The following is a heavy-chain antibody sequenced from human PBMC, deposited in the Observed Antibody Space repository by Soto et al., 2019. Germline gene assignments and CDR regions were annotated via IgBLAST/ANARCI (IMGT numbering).Heavy chain of an antibody. V-gene: IGHV1-18*01. CDR2: ISAYNGNT. CDR3: ARDRGAYGMDV. Sequence: QVQLVQSGAEVKKPGASVKVSCKASGYTFTSYGISWVRQAPGQGLEWMGWISAYNGNTNYAQKLQGRVTMTTDTSTNTAYMEVRSLKSDDTAVYYWARDRGAYGMDVWGQGTTVTVSS. J-gene: IGHJ6*02. CDR1: GYTFTSYG.